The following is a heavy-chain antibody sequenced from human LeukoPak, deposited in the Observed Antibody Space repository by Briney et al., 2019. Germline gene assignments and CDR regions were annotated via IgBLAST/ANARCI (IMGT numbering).Heavy chain of an antibody. J-gene: IGHJ4*02. CDR1: GGSFSGYY. Sequence: PSETLSLTCAVYGGSFSGYYWSWIRQPPGKGLEWIGEINHSGSTNYNPSLKSRVTISVDTSKNQFSLKLSSVTPADTAVYYCARGTGYPLIGWGQGTLVTVSS. D-gene: IGHD3-22*01. CDR3: ARGTGYPLIG. V-gene: IGHV4-34*01. CDR2: INHSGST.